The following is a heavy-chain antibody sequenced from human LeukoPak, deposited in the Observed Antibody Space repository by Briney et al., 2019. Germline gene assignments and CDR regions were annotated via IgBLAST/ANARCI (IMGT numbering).Heavy chain of an antibody. CDR1: RFTFSSYA. CDR3: ATGGEMATTSYFI. Sequence: PGGSLRLSCAASRFTFSSYAMSWVRQAPGKGLEWVSAISGSGGSTYYADSVKGRFTISRDNSKNTLYLQMNSLRAEDTAVYYCATGGEMATTSYFIWGQGTLVTVSS. D-gene: IGHD5-24*01. J-gene: IGHJ4*02. CDR2: ISGSGGST. V-gene: IGHV3-23*01.